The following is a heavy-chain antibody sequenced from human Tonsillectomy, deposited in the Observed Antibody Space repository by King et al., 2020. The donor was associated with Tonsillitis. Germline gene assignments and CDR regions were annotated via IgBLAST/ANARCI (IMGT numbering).Heavy chain of an antibody. CDR2: ISYDGSNK. J-gene: IGHJ4*02. CDR1: GFTFSSYG. D-gene: IGHD6-13*01. CDR3: AKDVGSRGSWGCDY. V-gene: IGHV3-30*18. Sequence: VQLVESGGGVVQPGRSLRLSCAAAGFTFSSYGMNWVRQAPGKGMERGAVISYDGSNKYYADSVKGRLTISRDNSKNTLYLQMNSLRAEDTAVYYGAKDVGSRGSWGCDYWGQGTLVTVSS.